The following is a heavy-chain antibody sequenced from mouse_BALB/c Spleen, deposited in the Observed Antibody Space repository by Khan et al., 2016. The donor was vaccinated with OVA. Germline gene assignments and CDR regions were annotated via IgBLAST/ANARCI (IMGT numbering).Heavy chain of an antibody. CDR1: GISITSGNYR. CDR3: ARDYSSLYWYFDV. V-gene: IGHV3-5*02. D-gene: IGHD1-1*01. J-gene: IGHJ1*01. CDR2: IYYSGTV. Sequence: EVKLEESGPGLVKPSQTVSLTCTVTGISITSGNYRWSWIRQFPGNKLEWIGNIYYSGTVTYNPSLTSRTTITSDTSKNQFFLEMNSLTAEDITTDYGARDYSSLYWYFDVWGAGTTVTVSS.